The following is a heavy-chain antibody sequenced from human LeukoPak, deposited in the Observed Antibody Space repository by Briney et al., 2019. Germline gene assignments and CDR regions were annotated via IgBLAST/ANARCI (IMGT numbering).Heavy chain of an antibody. D-gene: IGHD3-10*01. CDR1: GGSFSGYY. CDR2: IYYSGST. J-gene: IGHJ5*02. Sequence: PSETLSLTCAVYGGSFSGYYWSWIRQPPGKGLEWIGYIYYSGSTNYNPSLKSRVTISVDTSKNQFSLKLSSVTAADTAVYYCARDRSHYYGRGWFDPWGQGTLVTVSS. V-gene: IGHV4-59*01. CDR3: ARDRSHYYGRGWFDP.